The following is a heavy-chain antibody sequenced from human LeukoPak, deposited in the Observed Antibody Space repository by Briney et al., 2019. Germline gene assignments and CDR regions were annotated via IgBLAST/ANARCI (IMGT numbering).Heavy chain of an antibody. CDR3: ARDKDGYSYGYYFDY. V-gene: IGHV3-9*01. CDR2: ISWNSGSI. D-gene: IGHD5-18*01. J-gene: IGHJ4*02. Sequence: GGSLRLSCAASGFTFDDYAMHWVRHAPGKGLEWVSGISWNSGSIGYADSVKGRFTISRDNAKNSLYLQMNSLRAEDTALYYCARDKDGYSYGYYFDYWGQGTLVTVSS. CDR1: GFTFDDYA.